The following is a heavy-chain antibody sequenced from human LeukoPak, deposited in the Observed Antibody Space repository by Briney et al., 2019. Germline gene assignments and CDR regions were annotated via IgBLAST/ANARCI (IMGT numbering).Heavy chain of an antibody. J-gene: IGHJ6*03. CDR3: AKSSMLYYYYYMDV. D-gene: IGHD2-8*01. Sequence: GGSLRLSCTASGFTFDDYGMSWVRQAPGQGLEWVSGINWSGGSTGYANSVQGRFTISRDNAKNSLYLQMNSLRAEDTALYYCAKSSMLYYYYYMDVWGKGTTVTVSS. V-gene: IGHV3-20*04. CDR1: GFTFDDYG. CDR2: INWSGGST.